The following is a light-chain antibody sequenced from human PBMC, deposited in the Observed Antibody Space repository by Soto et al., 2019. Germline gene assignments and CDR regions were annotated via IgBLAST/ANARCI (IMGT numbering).Light chain of an antibody. Sequence: QSARTQAPSASGTPGERGTISCSGSSSNIGSNTVNWYQQLPGTAPKLLIYSNNQRPSGVPDRFSGSKSGTSASLAISGLQSEDEADYYCAAWDDSLNGYVFGTGTKVTVL. V-gene: IGLV1-44*01. CDR2: SNN. CDR1: SSNIGSNT. CDR3: AAWDDSLNGYV. J-gene: IGLJ1*01.